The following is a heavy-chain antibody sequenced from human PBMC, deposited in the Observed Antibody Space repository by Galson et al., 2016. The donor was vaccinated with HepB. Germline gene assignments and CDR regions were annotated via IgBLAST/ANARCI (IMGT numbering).Heavy chain of an antibody. V-gene: IGHV4-39*01. CDR1: VGSISSSSYY. CDR3: ARRFRYTYGPPYGMDV. Sequence: SETLSLTCTVSVGSISSSSYYWGWIRQPPGKGLEWIGSIYYSGSTYYNPSLQSRVTISVDTSKNQFSLKMSSVTAAETAVYYCARRFRYTYGPPYGMDVWGQGTTVTVSS. J-gene: IGHJ6*02. D-gene: IGHD5-18*01. CDR2: IYYSGST.